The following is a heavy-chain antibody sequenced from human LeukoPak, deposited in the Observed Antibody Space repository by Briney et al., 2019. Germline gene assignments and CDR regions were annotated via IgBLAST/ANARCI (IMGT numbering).Heavy chain of an antibody. CDR2: IYYSGST. CDR3: ARSYGDYITGAYAFDV. J-gene: IGHJ3*01. CDR1: GGSISNYY. Sequence: SETLSLTCTVSGGSISNYYWSWIRQPLEKGLEWIGYIYYSGSTNYNPSLKSRLTISVDTSKNQFSLKLSSVTAADTAVYYCARSYGDYITGAYAFDVWGQGTMVTVSS. V-gene: IGHV4-59*08. D-gene: IGHD4-17*01.